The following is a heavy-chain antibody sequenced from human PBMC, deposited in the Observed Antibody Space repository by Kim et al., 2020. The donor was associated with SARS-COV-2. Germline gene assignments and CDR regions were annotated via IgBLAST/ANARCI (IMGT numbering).Heavy chain of an antibody. CDR2: IDPSDSYT. CDR3: ARHHPNTAMVFYLFDY. V-gene: IGHV5-10-1*01. CDR1: GYSFTSYW. J-gene: IGHJ4*02. Sequence: GESLKISCKGSGYSFTSYWISWVRQMPGKGLEWMGRIDPSDSYTNYSPSFQGHVTISADKSISTAYLQWSSLKASDTAMYYCARHHPNTAMVFYLFDYWGQGTLVTVSS. D-gene: IGHD5-18*01.